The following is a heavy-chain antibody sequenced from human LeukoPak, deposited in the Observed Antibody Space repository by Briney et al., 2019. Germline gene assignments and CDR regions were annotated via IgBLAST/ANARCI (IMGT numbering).Heavy chain of an antibody. CDR3: AKDLGGKGLFDY. J-gene: IGHJ4*02. CDR2: ISWNSGSI. V-gene: IGHV3-9*01. Sequence: PGGSLRLSCAASGFTLDDYAMHWVRQAPGKGLEWVSGISWNSGSIGYADSVKGRFTISRDNAKNSLYLQMNSLRAEDTAVYYCAKDLGGKGLFDYWGQGTLVTVSS. CDR1: GFTLDDYA. D-gene: IGHD1-1*01.